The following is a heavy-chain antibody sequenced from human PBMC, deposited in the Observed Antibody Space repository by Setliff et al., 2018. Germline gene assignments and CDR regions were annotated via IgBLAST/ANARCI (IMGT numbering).Heavy chain of an antibody. Sequence: GGSLRLSCAASGFTFSSYWMYWVRQAPGKGLVWVSRINRDGSYTVYADSVEGRFTISRDSAKNTLYLQMNSLGAEDTAVYYCARGGSPYYFDYWGQGTLVTVSS. V-gene: IGHV3-74*01. CDR1: GFTFSSYW. CDR3: ARGGSPYYFDY. J-gene: IGHJ4*02. D-gene: IGHD3-16*01. CDR2: INRDGSYT.